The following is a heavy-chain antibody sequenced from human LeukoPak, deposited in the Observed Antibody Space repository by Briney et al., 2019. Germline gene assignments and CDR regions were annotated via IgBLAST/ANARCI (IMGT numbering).Heavy chain of an antibody. Sequence: GGSLVLSCAAAGFPFSSYWMSWGRPAPGKGLEGVANIKQDGSEKYYVDSVKGRFTISRDNAKNSLYLQMNSLRAEDTAVYYCARDLCSSTSCPPPYYYYGMDVWGQGTTVTVSS. J-gene: IGHJ6*02. CDR1: GFPFSSYW. V-gene: IGHV3-7*01. CDR3: ARDLCSSTSCPPPYYYYGMDV. D-gene: IGHD2-2*01. CDR2: IKQDGSEK.